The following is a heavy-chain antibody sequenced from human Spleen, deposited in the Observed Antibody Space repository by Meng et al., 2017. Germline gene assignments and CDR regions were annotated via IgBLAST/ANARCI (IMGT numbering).Heavy chain of an antibody. J-gene: IGHJ5*02. V-gene: IGHV3-30-3*01. CDR2: VSHDGNSG. CDR3: ARDKSHYDGRSGWFDP. Sequence: QIQLVESGGGVVQPGGSRILSCAPSGFTFTDYAMHWVRQAPGKGPQWVAIVSHDGNSGCYADSVKGRFSVSRDNFKNIQFLHMNSLRPEDTALYYCARDKSHYDGRSGWFDPWGQGTLVTVSS. D-gene: IGHD3-16*01. CDR1: GFTFTDYA.